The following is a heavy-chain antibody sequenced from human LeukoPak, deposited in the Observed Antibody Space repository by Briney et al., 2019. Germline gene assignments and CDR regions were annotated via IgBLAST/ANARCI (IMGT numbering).Heavy chain of an antibody. D-gene: IGHD4-11*01. Sequence: GGSLRLSCTTSGFTFSSYSMNWVRQAPGKGLEWVSYISLRSSPIYYAYSVKGRFSISRDNGNNSRYLQRNSLRADDTAVYYCVQGPYFDYWGQGTLVTVSS. CDR2: ISLRSSPI. J-gene: IGHJ4*02. CDR3: VQGPYFDY. V-gene: IGHV3-48*01. CDR1: GFTFSSYS.